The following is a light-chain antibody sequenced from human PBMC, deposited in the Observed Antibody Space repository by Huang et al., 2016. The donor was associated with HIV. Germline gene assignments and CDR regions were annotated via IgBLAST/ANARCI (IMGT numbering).Light chain of an antibody. CDR1: QSVRSSS. V-gene: IGKV3-20*01. CDR3: QQYGSSPLT. J-gene: IGKJ4*01. CDR2: GAS. Sequence: EIVLTQSPGTLSLSPGERATLSCRASQSVRSSSLAWYQQKPGQSPRLPIFGASNRATAIPDRFSGSGSATDFTLTISRLEPEDFAVYYCQQYGSSPLTFGGGTKVEIK.